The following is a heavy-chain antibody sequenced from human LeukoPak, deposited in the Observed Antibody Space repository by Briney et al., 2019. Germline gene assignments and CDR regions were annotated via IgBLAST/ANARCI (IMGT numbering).Heavy chain of an antibody. J-gene: IGHJ3*02. CDR3: ARDSRSSGYYYVRAFDI. D-gene: IGHD3-22*01. V-gene: IGHV3-20*04. Sequence: GGSLRLSCAASGFTFDDYGMSWVRQAPGKGLEWVSGINWNGGSTGYADSVKGRFTISRDNAKNSLYLQMNSLRAEDTALYYCARDSRSSGYYYVRAFDIWGQGTMVTVSS. CDR1: GFTFDDYG. CDR2: INWNGGST.